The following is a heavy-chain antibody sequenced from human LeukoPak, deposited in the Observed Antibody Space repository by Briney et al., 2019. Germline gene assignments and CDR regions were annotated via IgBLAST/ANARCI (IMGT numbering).Heavy chain of an antibody. D-gene: IGHD6-13*01. CDR1: GGTFSSYA. CDR2: IIPIFGTA. CDR3: ARERPPGDSSNWFLEGYFDI. J-gene: IGHJ4*02. V-gene: IGHV1-69*05. Sequence: ASVKVSCKASGGTFSSYAISWVRQAPGQGLEWMGRIIPIFGTANYAQKFQGRVTITTDESTSTAYMELSSPRSEDTAVYYCARERPPGDSSNWFLEGYFDIWGQGTLVTVSS.